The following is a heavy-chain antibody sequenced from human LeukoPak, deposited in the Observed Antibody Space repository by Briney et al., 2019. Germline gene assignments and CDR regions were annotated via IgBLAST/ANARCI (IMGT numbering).Heavy chain of an antibody. V-gene: IGHV3-23*01. Sequence: GGSLRLSCAASGFTFSSYAMSWVRQAPGKGLEWVSAISGSGGSTYYADSVKGRFTISRDNSKNTLYLQMNSLRAEDTAVYYCAKDDPLITMVRGVITSLFDYWGQGTLVTVSS. CDR2: ISGSGGST. CDR3: AKDDPLITMVRGVITSLFDY. CDR1: GFTFSSYA. D-gene: IGHD3-10*01. J-gene: IGHJ4*02.